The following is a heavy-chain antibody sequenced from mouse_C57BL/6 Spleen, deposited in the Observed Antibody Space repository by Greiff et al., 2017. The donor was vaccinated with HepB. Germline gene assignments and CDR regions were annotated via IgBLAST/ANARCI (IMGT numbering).Heavy chain of an antibody. V-gene: IGHV1-55*01. Sequence: QVQLQQPGAELVKPGASVKMSCKASGYTFTSYWITWVKQRPGQGLEWIGDIYPGSGSTNYNEKFKSKATLTVDTSSSTAYMQLSSLTSEDSAVYYCARSYYSNSFSYYYAMDYWGQGTSVTVSS. CDR1: GYTFTSYW. CDR2: IYPGSGST. J-gene: IGHJ4*01. CDR3: ARSYYSNSFSYYYAMDY. D-gene: IGHD2-5*01.